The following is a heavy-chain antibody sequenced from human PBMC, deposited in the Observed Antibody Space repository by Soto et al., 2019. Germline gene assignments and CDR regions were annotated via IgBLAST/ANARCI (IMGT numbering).Heavy chain of an antibody. D-gene: IGHD3-10*01. V-gene: IGHV1-2*02. Sequence: QVQLVQSGAEVKKPGASVKVSCKASGYTFTGYYMHWVRQAPGQGLEWMGWINPNSGGTNYAQKFQGRVTMTRDTSIRTAYMELSRLRSDDTAVYYCARGYRVVRGMPPHWFDPWGQGTLVTVSS. CDR3: ARGYRVVRGMPPHWFDP. CDR2: INPNSGGT. CDR1: GYTFTGYY. J-gene: IGHJ5*02.